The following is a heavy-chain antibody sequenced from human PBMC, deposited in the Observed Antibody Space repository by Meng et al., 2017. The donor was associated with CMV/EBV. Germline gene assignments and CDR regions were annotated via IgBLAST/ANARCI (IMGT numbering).Heavy chain of an antibody. CDR2: INWNGGST. Sequence: GGSLRLSCAASGFTFDDYGMSWVRQAPGKGLEWVSGINWNGGSTGYADSVKGQFTISRDNAKNSLYLQMNSLRAEDTALYHCARVGYSGSYYDDAFDIWGQGTMVTVSS. CDR3: ARVGYSGSYYDDAFDI. D-gene: IGHD1-26*01. J-gene: IGHJ3*02. CDR1: GFTFDDYG. V-gene: IGHV3-20*01.